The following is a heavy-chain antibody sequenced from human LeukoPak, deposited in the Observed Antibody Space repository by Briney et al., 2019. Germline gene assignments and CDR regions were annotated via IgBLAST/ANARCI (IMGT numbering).Heavy chain of an antibody. V-gene: IGHV4-34*01. CDR2: INHSGST. CDR1: GRSFSGYY. J-gene: IGHJ5*02. CDR3: VRGPFYWFDP. Sequence: SETLSLTCAVYGRSFSGYYWSWIRQPPGKGLEWIGEINHSGSTNYNPSLKSRVTISVDTSKNQFSLKLSSVTAADTAVYYCVRGPFYWFDPWGQGTLVTVSS.